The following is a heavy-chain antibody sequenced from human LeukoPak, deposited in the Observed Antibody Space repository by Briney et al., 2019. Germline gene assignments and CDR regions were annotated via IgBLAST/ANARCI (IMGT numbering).Heavy chain of an antibody. J-gene: IGHJ4*02. CDR3: AKDLGYSYGWVDY. D-gene: IGHD5-18*01. CDR2: ISGNGAKT. Sequence: GGSLRLSCATSGFAFNTYAMSWVRQAPGKGLEWVSTISGNGAKTFSAGSVKGRFSISRDNSKNTLYLQMGSLRAEDTALYYCAKDLGYSYGWVDYWGQGLLVTVSS. V-gene: IGHV3-23*01. CDR1: GFAFNTYA.